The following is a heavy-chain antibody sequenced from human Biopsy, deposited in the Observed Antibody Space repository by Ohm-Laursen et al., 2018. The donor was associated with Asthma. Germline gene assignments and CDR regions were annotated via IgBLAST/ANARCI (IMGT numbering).Heavy chain of an antibody. V-gene: IGHV3-30-3*01. D-gene: IGHD6-19*01. Sequence: RSLRLSCSASRFTYEMHWVRQAPGKGLEWVAVISYDGSSIYYVDSVKGRFTISRDNSKNTLSLQMNSLTAEDTAVYYCAREGVAGTHIEDWGQGTLVTVSS. CDR1: RFTYE. CDR3: AREGVAGTHIED. J-gene: IGHJ4*02. CDR2: ISYDGSSI.